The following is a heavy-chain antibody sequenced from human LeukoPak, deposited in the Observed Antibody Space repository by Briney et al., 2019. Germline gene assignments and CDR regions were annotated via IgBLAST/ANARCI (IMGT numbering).Heavy chain of an antibody. J-gene: IGHJ4*02. Sequence: PGGSLRLFCAASGFTFSSYWMSWVRQAPGKGLEWVANIKQDGSEKYYVDSVKGRFTISRDNAKNSLYLQMNSLRAEDTAVYYCARDPVRDTTDYWGQGTLVTVSS. CDR2: IKQDGSEK. D-gene: IGHD1-1*01. CDR1: GFTFSSYW. V-gene: IGHV3-7*01. CDR3: ARDPVRDTTDY.